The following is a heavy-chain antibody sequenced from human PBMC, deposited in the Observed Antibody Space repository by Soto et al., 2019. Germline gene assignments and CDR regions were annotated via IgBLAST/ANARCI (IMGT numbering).Heavy chain of an antibody. CDR2: IYYSGST. Sequence: SETLSLTCTVSGGSISSGDYYWSWIRKPPGKGLEWIGYIYYSGSTYYNPSLKSRVTISVDTSKNQFSLKLSSVTAADTAVYYCARYCSSTSCYGGFFDYWGQGTLVTVSS. J-gene: IGHJ4*02. CDR1: GGSISSGDYY. CDR3: ARYCSSTSCYGGFFDY. V-gene: IGHV4-30-4*01. D-gene: IGHD2-2*01.